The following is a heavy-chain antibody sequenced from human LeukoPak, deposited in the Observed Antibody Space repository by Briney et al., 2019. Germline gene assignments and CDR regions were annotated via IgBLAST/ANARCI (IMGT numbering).Heavy chain of an antibody. D-gene: IGHD3-10*01. J-gene: IGHJ5*02. CDR1: GYTFTSYG. CDR2: INPNSGGT. Sequence: ASVKVSCKASGYTFTSYGISWVRQAPGQGLEWMGWINPNSGGTNYAQKFQGRVTMTRDTSISTAYMELSSLRSDDTAVYYCAREHYYGSGLDPWGQGTLVTVSS. V-gene: IGHV1-2*02. CDR3: AREHYYGSGLDP.